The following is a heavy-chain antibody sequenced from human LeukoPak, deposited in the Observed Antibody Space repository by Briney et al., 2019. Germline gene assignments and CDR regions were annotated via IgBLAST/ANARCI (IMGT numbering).Heavy chain of an antibody. Sequence: GGSLRLSCAASGFTFSSYAMSWVRQAPGKGLEWVSAISGSGGSTYYADSVKGRFTISRDNSKNTLHLQMNSLRAEDTAVYYCAKGYYGSGSYCGFDYWGQGTLVTVSS. CDR3: AKGYYGSGSYCGFDY. CDR2: ISGSGGST. D-gene: IGHD3-10*01. J-gene: IGHJ4*02. CDR1: GFTFSSYA. V-gene: IGHV3-23*01.